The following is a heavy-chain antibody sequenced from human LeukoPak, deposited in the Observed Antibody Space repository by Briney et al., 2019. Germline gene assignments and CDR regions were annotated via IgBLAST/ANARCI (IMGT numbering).Heavy chain of an antibody. CDR2: MNPNSGNT. V-gene: IGHV1-8*03. J-gene: IGHJ4*02. D-gene: IGHD3-3*01. CDR1: GYTFTSYD. CDR3: ARGDTIFGVVPLDY. Sequence: GASVKVSCKASGYTFTSYDINWVRQATGQGLEWMGWMNPNSGNTGYAQKFQGRVTITRNTSISTAYMELSSLRSEDTAVYYCARGDTIFGVVPLDYWGQGTLVTVSS.